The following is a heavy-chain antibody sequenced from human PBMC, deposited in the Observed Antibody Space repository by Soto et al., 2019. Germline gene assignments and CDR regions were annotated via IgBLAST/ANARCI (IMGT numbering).Heavy chain of an antibody. V-gene: IGHV3-48*04. D-gene: IGHD3-10*01. CDR2: ISSSGSTI. CDR3: ATDYYGSGSYGPGEYYYGMDV. Sequence: GGSLRLSCAASGFTFSSYSMNWVRQAPGKGLEWVSYISSSGSTIYYADSVKGRFTISRDNAKNSLYLQMNSLRAEDTAVYYCATDYYGSGSYGPGEYYYGMDVWGQGTTVTVSS. J-gene: IGHJ6*02. CDR1: GFTFSSYS.